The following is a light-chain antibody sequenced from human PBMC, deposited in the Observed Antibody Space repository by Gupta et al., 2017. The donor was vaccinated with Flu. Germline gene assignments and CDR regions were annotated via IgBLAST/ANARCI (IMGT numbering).Light chain of an antibody. J-gene: IGKJ2*01. CDR1: QAITNS. V-gene: IGKV1-33*01. CDR2: DAS. CDR3: QQDDGLPYT. Sequence: DIQMTQSPSSLSASVGDRVTITCQASQAITNSLAWYQQRPGKAPKLLIYDASTLETGVPSRFSGSGSGTDFTLTISILHPEDIGTYYCQQDDGLPYTFGQGTQLEVK.